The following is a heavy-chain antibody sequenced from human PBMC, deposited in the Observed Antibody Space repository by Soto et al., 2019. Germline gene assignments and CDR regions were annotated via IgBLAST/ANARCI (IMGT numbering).Heavy chain of an antibody. V-gene: IGHV3-30*18. D-gene: IGHD2-2*01. J-gene: IGHJ6*02. CDR3: AKDFARMDTQLYGMDV. CDR2: ISYDGSNK. CDR1: GFPSISYG. Sequence: QVQLVESGGGVVQPGRPRRLSCAASGFPSISYGLHGSRQAQAKGLEWGAVISYDGSNKYYADSVKGRFTISRDNSKNTLYLQMNSLRAEDTAVYYCAKDFARMDTQLYGMDVWGQGTTVTVSS.